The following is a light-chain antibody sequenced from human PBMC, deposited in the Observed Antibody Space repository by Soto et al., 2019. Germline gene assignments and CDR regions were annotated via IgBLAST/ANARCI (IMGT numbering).Light chain of an antibody. Sequence: KLTQSPDTRSGSAGDRSNTTCRASQTISSWLAWYQQKPGKAPKLLIYKASTLKSGVPSRFSGSGSGTEFTLTISSLQPDDFATYYCQHYNSYSEAFGQGTKVDIK. CDR2: KAS. J-gene: IGKJ1*01. CDR1: QTISSW. V-gene: IGKV1-5*03. CDR3: QHYNSYSEA.